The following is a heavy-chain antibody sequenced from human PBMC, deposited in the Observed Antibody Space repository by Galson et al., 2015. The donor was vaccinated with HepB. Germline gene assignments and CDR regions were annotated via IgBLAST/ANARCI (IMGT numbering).Heavy chain of an antibody. D-gene: IGHD6-13*01. CDR3: ARIFGYSSTHGGAFDI. CDR1: GFTFSSYS. V-gene: IGHV3-21*01. CDR2: ISSSSSYI. Sequence: SLRLSCAASGFTFSSYSMNWVRQAPGKGLEWVSSISSSSSYIYYADSVKGRFTISRDNAKNSLYLQMNSLRAEDTAVYYCARIFGYSSTHGGAFDIWGQGTMVTVSS. J-gene: IGHJ3*02.